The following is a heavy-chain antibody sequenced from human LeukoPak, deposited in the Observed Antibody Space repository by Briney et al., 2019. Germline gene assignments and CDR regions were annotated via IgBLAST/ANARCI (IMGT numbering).Heavy chain of an antibody. CDR2: ISPSGGST. CDR1: GYTFTSNY. CDR3: ARDQNYYGSGSYHNWFDP. V-gene: IGHV1-46*01. Sequence: ASVKVSCKAFGYTFTSNYMHWVRQAPGQGPEWMGVISPSGGSTTYAQKFQGRVTLTRDMSTSTDYLELSSLRSEDTAVYYCARDQNYYGSGSYHNWFDPWGQGTLVTVSS. J-gene: IGHJ5*02. D-gene: IGHD3-10*01.